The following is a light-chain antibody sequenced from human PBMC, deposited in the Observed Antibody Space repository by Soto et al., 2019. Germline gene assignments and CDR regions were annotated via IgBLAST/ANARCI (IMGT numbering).Light chain of an antibody. CDR2: GAS. CDR3: QQSYSIPWT. J-gene: IGKJ1*01. Sequence: DVQMTQSPSSLSASVGDRVTITCRASQTITDYLSWYQQKPGKAPERLIFGASNLQNGVPSRFSDSGSETDLALTISSLQPEDFPTYYCQQSYSIPWTFGQGTKVEFK. V-gene: IGKV1-39*01. CDR1: QTITDY.